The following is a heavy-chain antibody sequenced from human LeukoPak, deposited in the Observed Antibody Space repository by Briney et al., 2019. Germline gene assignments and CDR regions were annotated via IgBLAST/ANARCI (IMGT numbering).Heavy chain of an antibody. J-gene: IGHJ5*02. CDR2: INPNSGGT. CDR1: GYTFTGYY. Sequence: GASVKVSCKASGYTFTGYYMHWVRQAPGQGLEWMGWINPNSGGTNYAQKFQGRVTMTRDTSISTAYMELSRLRSDDTAVYYCARGDRRYSSSSKEGWFDPWGQGTLVTVSS. V-gene: IGHV1-2*02. D-gene: IGHD6-6*01. CDR3: ARGDRRYSSSSKEGWFDP.